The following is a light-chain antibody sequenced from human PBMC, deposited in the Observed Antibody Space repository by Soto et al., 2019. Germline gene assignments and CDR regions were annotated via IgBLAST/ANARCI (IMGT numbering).Light chain of an antibody. V-gene: IGKV1-5*03. CDR1: QSISSW. CDR3: QQYNTYSGT. Sequence: DIQMTQSPSTLSASVGDRVTITCRASQSISSWLAWYQQKPGKAPNLLIFKASTLDSGVPSRFSGSGSGTEFTLTISSLQPEDVATYYCQQYNTYSGTFGQGTRWIS. CDR2: KAS. J-gene: IGKJ1*01.